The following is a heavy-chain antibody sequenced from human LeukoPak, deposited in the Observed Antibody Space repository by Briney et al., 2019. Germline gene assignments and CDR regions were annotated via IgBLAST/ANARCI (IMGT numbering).Heavy chain of an antibody. CDR2: IIPIFGTA. CDR3: ARLLSSWGDDAFDI. J-gene: IGHJ3*02. CDR1: GGTFSSYA. Sequence: SVKVSCKASGGTFSSYAISWVRQAPGQGLEWMGGIIPIFGTANYAQRFQGRVTITADESTSTAYMELSSLRSEDTAVYYCARLLSSWGDDAFDIWGQGTMVTVSS. D-gene: IGHD6-13*01. V-gene: IGHV1-69*13.